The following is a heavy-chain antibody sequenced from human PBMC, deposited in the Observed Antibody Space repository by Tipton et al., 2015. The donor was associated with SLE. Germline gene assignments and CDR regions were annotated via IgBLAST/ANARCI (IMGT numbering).Heavy chain of an antibody. V-gene: IGHV4-4*07. D-gene: IGHD4-17*01. CDR3: ARGSDGEYVRYFDV. J-gene: IGHJ2*01. CDR2: IYSSGDR. Sequence: LRLSCTVSGGSISFDYWSWIRQSAGRGLEGIGRIYSSGDRDYNPSLRSRVTMSIDASHNRVSLRLKSVSAADTAVYYCARGSDGEYVRYFDVWGPGTLVTVSS. CDR1: GGSISFDY.